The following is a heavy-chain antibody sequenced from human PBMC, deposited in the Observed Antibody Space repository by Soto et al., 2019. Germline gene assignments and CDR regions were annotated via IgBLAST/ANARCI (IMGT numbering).Heavy chain of an antibody. Sequence: PSETLSLTCTVSGGFLGSSSYYWGWIRQSPGKGLEWIGNIYYSGNTFYNPSLKSRVTISVDTSKNQFYLHLSSVTAADTAIFYCASIAAPGTTHFDFWGQGTLVTVSS. J-gene: IGHJ4*02. V-gene: IGHV4-39*01. CDR3: ASIAAPGTTHFDF. CDR1: GGFLGSSSYY. CDR2: IYYSGNT. D-gene: IGHD6-13*01.